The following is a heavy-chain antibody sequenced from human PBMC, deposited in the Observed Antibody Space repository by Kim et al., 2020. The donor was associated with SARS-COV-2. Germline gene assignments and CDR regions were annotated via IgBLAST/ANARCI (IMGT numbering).Heavy chain of an antibody. CDR2: ISSSSSYI. Sequence: GGSLRLSCAASGFTFSSYSMNWVRQAPGKGLEWVSSISSSSSYIYYADSVKGRFTISRDNAKNSLYLQMNSLRAEDTAVYYCARDMEYSGYDILDYYYYGMDVWGQGTTVTVSS. CDR3: ARDMEYSGYDILDYYYYGMDV. V-gene: IGHV3-21*04. CDR1: GFTFSSYS. J-gene: IGHJ6*02. D-gene: IGHD5-12*01.